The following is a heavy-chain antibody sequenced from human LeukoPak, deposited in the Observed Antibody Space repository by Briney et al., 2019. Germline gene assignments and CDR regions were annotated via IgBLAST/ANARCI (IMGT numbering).Heavy chain of an antibody. CDR3: ATVGGPERYAFDI. CDR2: IKEDESEK. D-gene: IGHD1-14*01. CDR1: GFTFSNYW. V-gene: IGHV3-7*01. Sequence: GGSLRLSCAASGFTFSNYWMSWVRQAPGNGPEWVANIKEDESEKNYVDSVKGRFTISRDSAKNSLYLQMNSLRAEDTAVYYCATVGGPERYAFDIWGQGTMVTVSS. J-gene: IGHJ3*02.